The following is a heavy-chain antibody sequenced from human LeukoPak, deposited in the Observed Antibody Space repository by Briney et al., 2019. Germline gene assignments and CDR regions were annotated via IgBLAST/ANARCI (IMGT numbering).Heavy chain of an antibody. CDR2: ISNSGTTI. CDR1: GFTFSSCE. CDR3: AREGSNWSFDY. V-gene: IGHV3-48*03. Sequence: PGGSLRLSCVASGFTFSSCEMNWVRQAPGKGLEWVLYISNSGTTIYYTDTVKGRFTISRDNAKNSLYLQMNSLRAEDTAVYYCAREGSNWSFDYWGQGTLVTVSS. J-gene: IGHJ4*02. D-gene: IGHD6-13*01.